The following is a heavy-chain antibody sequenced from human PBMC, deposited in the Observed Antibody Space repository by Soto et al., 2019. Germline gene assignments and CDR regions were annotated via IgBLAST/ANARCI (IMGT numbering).Heavy chain of an antibody. D-gene: IGHD3-10*01. V-gene: IGHV2-5*02. CDR2: IYWDDDK. J-gene: IGHJ4*02. Sequence: QITLKESGPPLVKPTQTLTLTCTFSGFSLSTSGVGVGWIRQPPGKAMEWLALIYWDDDKRYSPSLKSRLTITKDTATNQVVLTMTNMYPVDTATYYCAHGPGSYDYWGQGTLVTVSS. CDR3: AHGPGSYDY. CDR1: GFSLSTSGVG.